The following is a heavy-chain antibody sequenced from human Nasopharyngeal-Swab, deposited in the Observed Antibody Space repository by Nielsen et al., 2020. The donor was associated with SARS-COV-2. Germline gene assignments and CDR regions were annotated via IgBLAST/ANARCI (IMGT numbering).Heavy chain of an antibody. V-gene: IGHV1-69*13. CDR1: VGTFSSYS. J-gene: IGHJ5*02. CDR3: ARDSDADSGYDSWAPRTNWFDP. Sequence: SVKVSCKASVGTFSSYSISWVRQAPGQGLEWMGGIIPIFGTANYAQKFQGRVTITADESTSTAYMELSSLRSEDTAVYYCARDSDADSGYDSWAPRTNWFDPWGQGTLVTVSS. CDR2: IIPIFGTA. D-gene: IGHD5-12*01.